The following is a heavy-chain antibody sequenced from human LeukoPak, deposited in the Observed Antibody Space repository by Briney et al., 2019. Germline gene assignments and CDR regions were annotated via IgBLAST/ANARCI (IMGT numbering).Heavy chain of an antibody. V-gene: IGHV4-61*02. CDR3: ARDGIAADI. J-gene: IGHJ4*02. D-gene: IGHD6-13*01. CDR2: IYTSGST. CDR1: GGTISSGSYY. Sequence: SETLSLTCTVSGGTISSGSYYWSWIRQPAGKGLEWIGRIYTSGSTNYNPSLKSRVTISVDTSKNQFSLKLSSVTAADTAVYYCARDGIAADIWGQGTLVTVSS.